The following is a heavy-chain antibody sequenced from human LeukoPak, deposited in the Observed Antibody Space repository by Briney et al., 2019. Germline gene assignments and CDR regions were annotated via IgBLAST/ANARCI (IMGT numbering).Heavy chain of an antibody. V-gene: IGHV1-18*01. CDR2: INTDNGNT. CDR3: ARKGCTGDCYRFDP. Sequence: AAVKVSCMASGYTFNTYGISWVRQAPGQRPEWMGWINTDNGNTKYAQKFQGRVTMTTDTSTSTAYMELSSLRSDDTAVYYCARKGCTGDCYRFDPWGQGTLVTVSS. CDR1: GYTFNTYG. J-gene: IGHJ5*02. D-gene: IGHD2-21*02.